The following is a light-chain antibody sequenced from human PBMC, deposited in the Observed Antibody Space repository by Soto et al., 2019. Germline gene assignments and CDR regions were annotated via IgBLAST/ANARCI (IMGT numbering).Light chain of an antibody. V-gene: IGLV2-11*01. CDR1: SSDVGGYNY. J-gene: IGLJ1*01. CDR2: AVT. Sequence: QSALTQPRSVSGSPGQSVTISGTGTSSDVGGYNYVSWYQQYPGKAPKVMIYAVTKRPSGVPDRISGSKSGNTASLTISGLQAEDEADYYCCSYAGSYTHYVFGTGTKVTVL. CDR3: CSYAGSYTHYV.